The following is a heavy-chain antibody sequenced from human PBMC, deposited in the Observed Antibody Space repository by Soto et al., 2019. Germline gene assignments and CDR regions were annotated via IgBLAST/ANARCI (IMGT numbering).Heavy chain of an antibody. CDR1: GFTFSSYE. D-gene: IGHD2-21*01. V-gene: IGHV3-48*03. Sequence: EVQLVESGGGLVQPGASLRLSCAASGFTFSSYEMNWVRQAPGKGLEWVSYISSSGSTIYYADSVKGRFTISRDNAKNSLYLQMNSLRAEDTAVYYCAKSSILRYYYYGMDVWGQGTTVPVSS. J-gene: IGHJ6*02. CDR3: AKSSILRYYYYGMDV. CDR2: ISSSGSTI.